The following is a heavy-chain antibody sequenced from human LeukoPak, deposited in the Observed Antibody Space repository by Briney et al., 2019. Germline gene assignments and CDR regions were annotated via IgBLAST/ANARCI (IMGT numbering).Heavy chain of an antibody. CDR1: GGSFSGYY. Sequence: PSETLSLTCAVYGGSFSGYYWSWIRQPPGKGLEWIGEINHSGSTNYNPSLKSRVTISVDTSKNQFSLKLSSVTAADTAVYYCARFNRRGASDIWGQGTMVTVSS. J-gene: IGHJ3*02. CDR3: ARFNRRGASDI. D-gene: IGHD1-14*01. CDR2: INHSGST. V-gene: IGHV4-34*01.